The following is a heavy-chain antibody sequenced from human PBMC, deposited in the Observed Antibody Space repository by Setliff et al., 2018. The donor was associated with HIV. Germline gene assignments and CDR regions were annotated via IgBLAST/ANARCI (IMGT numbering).Heavy chain of an antibody. CDR1: GGSISSETFS. V-gene: IGHV4-61*02. CDR2: IYTSGST. J-gene: IGHJ6*02. CDR3: ARGGYYYYFGVDV. D-gene: IGHD3-16*01. Sequence: SETLSLTCTVSGGSISSETFSRNWIRQPAGKGLEWIGRIYTSGSTDYNPSLKSRVTMSVDTSKNQFSLKLSSVTAADTAVYYCARGGYYYYFGVDVWGQGTTVTV.